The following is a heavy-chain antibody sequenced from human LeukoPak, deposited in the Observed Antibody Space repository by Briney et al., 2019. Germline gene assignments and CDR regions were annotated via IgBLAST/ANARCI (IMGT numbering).Heavy chain of an antibody. J-gene: IGHJ5*02. D-gene: IGHD2-2*01. CDR2: IKPNNGGT. Sequence: ASVKVSCKASGYTFTGYYMHWVRQAPGQGLEWMGWIKPNNGGTNYAQKFQGRVTMTRDTSISTAYMELSRLRSEDTAVYYCARARGDIVVVPAAIWFDPWGQGTLVTVSS. CDR3: ARARGDIVVVPAAIWFDP. V-gene: IGHV1-2*02. CDR1: GYTFTGYY.